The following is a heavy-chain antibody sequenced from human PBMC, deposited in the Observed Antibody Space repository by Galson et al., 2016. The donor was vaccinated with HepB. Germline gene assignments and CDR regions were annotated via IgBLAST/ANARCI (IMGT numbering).Heavy chain of an antibody. CDR2: IWNDGIKK. J-gene: IGHJ4*02. D-gene: IGHD1-20*01. CDR1: GFSFNTHG. V-gene: IGHV3-33*01. CDR3: AREGELTGTSGDLDF. Sequence: SLRLSCAASGFSFNTHGMHWVRQPPSKGLEWVAVIWNDGIKKHYADSVKGRFTISRDNSKNTLYLQMNSLRAEDTALYYCAREGELTGTSGDLDFWGQGTLVTVSS.